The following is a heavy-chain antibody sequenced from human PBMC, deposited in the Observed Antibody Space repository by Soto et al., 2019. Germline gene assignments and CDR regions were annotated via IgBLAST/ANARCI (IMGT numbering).Heavy chain of an antibody. CDR2: IKQDGSEK. J-gene: IGHJ4*02. CDR1: GFTFSSYW. D-gene: IGHD2-2*01. V-gene: IGHV3-7*04. Sequence: VGSLRLSCAASGFTFSSYWMSWVRQAPGKGLEWVANIKQDGSEKYYVDSVKGRFTISRDNAKNSLYLQMNSLRAEDTAVHYCARDLVPAAMGCWSYWGQGTLVTVSS. CDR3: ARDLVPAAMGCWSY.